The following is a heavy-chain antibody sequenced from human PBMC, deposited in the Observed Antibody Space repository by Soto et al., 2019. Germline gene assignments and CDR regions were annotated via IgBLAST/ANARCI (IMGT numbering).Heavy chain of an antibody. CDR2: ISGGAGST. D-gene: IGHD3-10*01. Sequence: LRLSCAGSGFTVSTHAIIWVRQGPGKGLEWVSGISGGAGSTYYADSVKGRFTIYRDNSKNALYLQMNSLRVEDTAMYYCAKEGYVSGFLWGQGTLVTVSS. CDR1: GFTVSTHA. CDR3: AKEGYVSGFL. V-gene: IGHV3-23*01. J-gene: IGHJ4*02.